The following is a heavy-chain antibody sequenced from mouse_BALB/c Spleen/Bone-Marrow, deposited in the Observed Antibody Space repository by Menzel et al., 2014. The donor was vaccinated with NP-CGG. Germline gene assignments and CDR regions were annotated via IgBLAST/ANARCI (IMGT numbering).Heavy chain of an antibody. CDR2: IRNKANGYTT. V-gene: IGHV7-3*02. CDR1: GFTFTDYY. CDR3: AREIINDYHWYFDV. Sequence: EVQLVESGGGLVQPGGSLRLSCATSGFTFTDYYMSWVRQPPGKALEWLGFIRNKANGYTTEYSASVKGRFTISRDNSQSILYLQMNTPRAEDSATYYCAREIINDYHWYFDVWGAGTTVTVSS. D-gene: IGHD2-4*01. J-gene: IGHJ1*01.